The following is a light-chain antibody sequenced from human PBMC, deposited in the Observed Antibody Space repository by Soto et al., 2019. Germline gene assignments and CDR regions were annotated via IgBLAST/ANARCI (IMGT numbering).Light chain of an antibody. CDR1: QSVNSNY. CDR3: QLYGSSPPGYT. CDR2: GAS. V-gene: IGKV3-20*01. J-gene: IGKJ2*01. Sequence: EIVLTQSPGTLSLSPGEGATLSCRASQSVNSNYVAWYQQKPGQAPRLLIHGASSRAIGVPDRFSGSGSGTDFTLTISRLEPEDFVVYYCQLYGSSPPGYTFGQGKKLEIK.